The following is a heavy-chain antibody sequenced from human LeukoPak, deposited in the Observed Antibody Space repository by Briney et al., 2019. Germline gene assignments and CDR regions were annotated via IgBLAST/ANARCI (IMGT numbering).Heavy chain of an antibody. V-gene: IGHV3-48*03. CDR2: ISPSGSTI. Sequence: GGSLRLSCAASGFTLNNYEMNWVRQAPGKGLEWVSYISPSGSTIYYADSVKGRFTISKDNGKNSLSLQMSSLRVEDTALYYCARVVSPVDMVWGVADFFYNYYMDVWGKGTTVTISS. CDR3: ARVVSPVDMVWGVADFFYNYYMDV. CDR1: GFTLNNYE. J-gene: IGHJ6*03. D-gene: IGHD3-10*01.